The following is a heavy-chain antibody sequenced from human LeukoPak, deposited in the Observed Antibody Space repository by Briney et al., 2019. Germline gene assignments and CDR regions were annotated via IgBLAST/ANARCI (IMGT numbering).Heavy chain of an antibody. Sequence: ASVKVSGKTSGNIFTSYGISWLQQAPGQGLNWMEWISPQYGNTNYAQKLQGRVTLTTDSSTSTAYMELRSLRSDDTAVYYCARGELGGDDYVWGTPVTDYWGQGTLVTVSS. D-gene: IGHD3-16*01. V-gene: IGHV1-18*01. J-gene: IGHJ4*02. CDR1: GNIFTSYG. CDR3: ARGELGGDDYVWGTPVTDY. CDR2: ISPQYGNT.